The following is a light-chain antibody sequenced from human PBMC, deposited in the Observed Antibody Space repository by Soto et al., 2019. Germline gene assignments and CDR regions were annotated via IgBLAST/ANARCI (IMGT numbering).Light chain of an antibody. Sequence: EIALTQSPATLSVSPGERATLSCRASQSVSSNLAWYQQKPGQAPRLLIYGASTRATGIPARFSGSGSGTEFTLTISSLLSEDFAVYYCQQYNNWPPLTFGQGTRLEIK. CDR3: QQYNNWPPLT. CDR2: GAS. V-gene: IGKV3-15*01. CDR1: QSVSSN. J-gene: IGKJ5*01.